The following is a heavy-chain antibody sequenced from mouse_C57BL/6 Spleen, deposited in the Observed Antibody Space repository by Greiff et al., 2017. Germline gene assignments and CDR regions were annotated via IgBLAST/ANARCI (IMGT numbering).Heavy chain of an antibody. V-gene: IGHV1-52*01. CDR1: GYTFTSYW. CDR2: IDPSDSET. D-gene: IGHD2-3*01. J-gene: IGHJ2*01. CDR3: ASLYDGYYVGYSDY. Sequence: QVQLQQPGAELVRPGSSVKLSCKASGYTFTSYWMHWVKQRPIQGLEWIGNIDPSDSETHYNQKFKDKATLTVDKSSSTAYMQLSSLTSEDSAVYYCASLYDGYYVGYSDYWGQGTTLTVSS.